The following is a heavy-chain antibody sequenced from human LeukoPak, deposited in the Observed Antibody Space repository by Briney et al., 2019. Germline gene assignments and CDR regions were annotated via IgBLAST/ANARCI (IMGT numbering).Heavy chain of an antibody. Sequence: ASVKVSCKASGYSFTTYGFSWMRQAPGQGLEWMGIIAYNGNTYYAENLQGRVTMTTDSSTNTACMELRNLRSDDTAVYYCARYSSSWYLYDYWGQGTLVTVSS. D-gene: IGHD6-13*01. CDR2: IAYNGNT. V-gene: IGHV1-18*01. J-gene: IGHJ4*02. CDR3: ARYSSSWYLYDY. CDR1: GYSFTTYG.